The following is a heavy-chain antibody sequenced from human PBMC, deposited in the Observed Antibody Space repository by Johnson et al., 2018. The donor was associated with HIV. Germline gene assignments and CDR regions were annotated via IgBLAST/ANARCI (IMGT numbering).Heavy chain of an antibody. Sequence: QVQLVESGGGVVQPGRSLRLSCAASGFTLGSFGMHWVRQAPGKGLEWVAVISYDGSNKYYLDSVKGRFTISRDNAKNSLYLQMNSLRAEDTAVYYCARKKATVFSTTSTNYAFDIWGQGTMVTVSS. V-gene: IGHV3-30*03. J-gene: IGHJ3*02. CDR3: ARKKATVFSTTSTNYAFDI. CDR1: GFTLGSFG. D-gene: IGHD1-1*01. CDR2: ISYDGSNK.